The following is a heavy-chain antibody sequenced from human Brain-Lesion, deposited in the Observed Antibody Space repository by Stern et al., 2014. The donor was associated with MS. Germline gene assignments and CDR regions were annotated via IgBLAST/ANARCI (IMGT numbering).Heavy chain of an antibody. CDR3: ATLSPGAGGNYYRHFDY. Sequence: VQLVESGAEVKKPGASVKVSCKVSGYTLTELSMHWGRQAPRKGLEWMGGFDPEYGETIYAQKFQGRVTMTEDTSTDTAYMELSSLRSEDTAVYYCATLSPGAGGNYYRHFDYWGQGTLVTVSS. V-gene: IGHV1-24*01. D-gene: IGHD1-26*01. CDR2: FDPEYGET. J-gene: IGHJ4*02. CDR1: GYTLTELS.